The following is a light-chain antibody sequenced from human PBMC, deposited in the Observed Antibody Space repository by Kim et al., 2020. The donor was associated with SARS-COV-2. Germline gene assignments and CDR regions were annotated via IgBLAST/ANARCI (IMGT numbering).Light chain of an antibody. Sequence: ELTQPPSASGTPGQSVTISCSGSSSNIGRNTVNWYQQLPGTAPKLLIYNNNQRPSGVPDRFSDSKSGTSASLAISGLQSDDEADYYCAAWDDSLSGYVFGTGTKVTFL. CDR3: AAWDDSLSGYV. J-gene: IGLJ1*01. CDR2: NNN. V-gene: IGLV1-44*01. CDR1: SSNIGRNT.